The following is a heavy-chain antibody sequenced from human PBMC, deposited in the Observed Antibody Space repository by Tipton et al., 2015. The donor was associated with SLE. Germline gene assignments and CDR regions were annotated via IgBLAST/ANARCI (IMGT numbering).Heavy chain of an antibody. CDR2: IRYDGSNY. V-gene: IGHV3-30*02. J-gene: IGHJ4*02. D-gene: IGHD1-26*01. CDR1: GFTFSTYG. CDR3: VKDRASGSYCFDY. Sequence: GSLRLSCAASGFTFSTYGMHWVRQAPGKGLEWVAFIRYDGSNYYHADSVKGRFTISRDNSKNTVYLQMNSLRPEDTAVYYCVKDRASGSYCFDYWGQGRLVTVSS.